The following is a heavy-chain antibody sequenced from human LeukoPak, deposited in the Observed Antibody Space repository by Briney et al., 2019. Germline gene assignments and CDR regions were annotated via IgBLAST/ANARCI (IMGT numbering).Heavy chain of an antibody. Sequence: PGGSLRLSCTVSGFTFRNHCMSWVRQAPGKGLEWVSTISGNGGSTYYADSVKGRFTISRDNSKSMVYLQMDSLRAEDTATYYCAKLNNYGDYWGQGTLVTISS. CDR2: ISGNGGST. V-gene: IGHV3-23*01. J-gene: IGHJ4*02. CDR1: GFTFRNHC. D-gene: IGHD5-18*01. CDR3: AKLNNYGDY.